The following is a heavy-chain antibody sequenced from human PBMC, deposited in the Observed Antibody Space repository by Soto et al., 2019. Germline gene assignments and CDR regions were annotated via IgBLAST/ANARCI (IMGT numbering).Heavy chain of an antibody. J-gene: IGHJ3*02. CDR2: ISYDGSNK. CDR3: ARDALGAFDI. V-gene: IGHV3-30-3*01. CDR1: GFTFSSYA. Sequence: XGSLRLSCAAAGFTFSSYAMHWVRQAPGKGLEWVAVISYDGSNKYYADSVKGRFTISRDNSKNTLYLQMNSLRAEDTAVYYCARDALGAFDIWGQGTMVTVSS.